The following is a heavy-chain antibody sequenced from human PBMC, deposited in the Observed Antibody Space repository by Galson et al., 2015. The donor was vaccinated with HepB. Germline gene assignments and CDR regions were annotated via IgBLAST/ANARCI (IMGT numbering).Heavy chain of an antibody. CDR2: ISSAGSNK. Sequence: SLRLSCAASGFTFSSQAIHWVRQAPGKGLEWVAVISSAGSNKYYADSVKGRFTISRDNSKNTLYLQMNSLRPEDTAVYSCARESLGVVNLDYWGQGTLVTVSS. CDR1: GFTFSSQA. J-gene: IGHJ4*02. V-gene: IGHV3-30-3*01. CDR3: ARESLGVVNLDY. D-gene: IGHD3-3*01.